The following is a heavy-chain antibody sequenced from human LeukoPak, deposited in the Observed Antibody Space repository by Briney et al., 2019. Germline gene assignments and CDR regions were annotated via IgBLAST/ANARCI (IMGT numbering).Heavy chain of an antibody. D-gene: IGHD6-19*01. CDR1: GGSITSYY. V-gene: IGHV4-59*01. Sequence: SETLSLTCTVSGGSITSYYWSWIRQPPGKGLEWIGYIYYSGSTNYNSSLKSRVTISVDTSKNQFSLKLSSVTAADTAVYYCARVAIAVAGWNFDYWGQGTLVTVSS. J-gene: IGHJ4*02. CDR3: ARVAIAVAGWNFDY. CDR2: IYYSGST.